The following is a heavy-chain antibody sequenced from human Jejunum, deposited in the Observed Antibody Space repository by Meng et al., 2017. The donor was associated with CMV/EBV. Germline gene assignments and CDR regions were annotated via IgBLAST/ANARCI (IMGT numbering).Heavy chain of an antibody. CDR2: ISAYNGNI. V-gene: IGHV1-18*01. CDR3: ARVEVGITSGDY. J-gene: IGHJ4*02. D-gene: IGHD1-26*01. Sequence: QAQLVQSGGEVKKPGASLKVSCKASGYTFTNYGITWVRQAPEQGLEWMGWISAYNGNINYAQTLQGRVTMTTDTSTSTAYMELRSLRSDDTAVYYCARVEVGITSGDYWGQGTLVTVSS. CDR1: GYTFTNYG.